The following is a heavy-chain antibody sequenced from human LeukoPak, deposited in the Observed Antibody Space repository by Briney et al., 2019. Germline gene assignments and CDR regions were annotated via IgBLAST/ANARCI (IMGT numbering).Heavy chain of an antibody. CDR1: GGSIITNTYY. J-gene: IGHJ5*02. CDR3: ARRPGGSKCGYWFDP. Sequence: PSDTLSLICTLSGGSIITNTYYWGWIRQPPGKGLEWLGNMYYNGNTCYYNPSLKNRVTISIEKSSNQFSLQLSSVTAGYTAVYYCARRPGGSKCGYWFDPWGQGTLVSVSS. D-gene: IGHD2-21*01. CDR2: MYYNGNTC. V-gene: IGHV4-39*01.